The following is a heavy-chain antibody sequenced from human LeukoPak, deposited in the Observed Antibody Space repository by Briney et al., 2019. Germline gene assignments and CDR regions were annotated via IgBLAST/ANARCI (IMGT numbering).Heavy chain of an antibody. D-gene: IGHD2-2*01. CDR1: GYTFTDYY. V-gene: IGHV1-2*02. Sequence: ASVKVSCKASGYTFTDYYYIHWVRQAPGQGLEWMGWLNPKSGDTNYAQKFQGRVTVTRDTSISTAYMELSRLRSDDTAVYYCARPSSTNYVWGQGTQVTVSS. CDR3: ARPSSTNYV. J-gene: IGHJ4*02. CDR2: LNPKSGDT.